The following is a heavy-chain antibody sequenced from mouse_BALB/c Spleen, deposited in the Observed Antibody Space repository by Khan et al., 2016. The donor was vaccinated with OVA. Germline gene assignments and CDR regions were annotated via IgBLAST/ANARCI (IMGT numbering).Heavy chain of an antibody. CDR2: IWSDGST. CDR1: GFSLTNYG. D-gene: IGHD2-10*01. J-gene: IGHJ4*01. V-gene: IGHV2-6-1*01. Sequence: QVQLKQSGPGLVAPSQSLSITCTISGFSLTNYGIHWVRQPPGKGLEWLVVIWSDGSTTYNSDLKSRLSISKDNSKSQVFLKMNSIQTDDTAMYYCARQPYYHYYIMDYWGQGTSVTVSS. CDR3: ARQPYYHYYIMDY.